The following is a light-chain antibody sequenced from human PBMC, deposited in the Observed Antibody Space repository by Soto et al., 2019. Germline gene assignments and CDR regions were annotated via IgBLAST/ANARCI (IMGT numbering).Light chain of an antibody. V-gene: IGLV2-14*03. CDR2: DVS. CDR1: SGDVGAYNH. J-gene: IGLJ1*01. CDR3: CSYTTSSTRFDV. Sequence: QSALTQPASVSGSPGQSITISCTGTSGDVGAYNHVSWYQQFSGKAPKLIIYDVSYRPSGVSDRFSGSKSVNTAFLTISGLQDEDEAHYYCCSYTTSSTRFDVFGTGTKVTAL.